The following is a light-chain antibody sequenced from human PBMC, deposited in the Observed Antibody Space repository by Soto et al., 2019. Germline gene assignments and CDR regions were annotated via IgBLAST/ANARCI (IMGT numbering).Light chain of an antibody. J-gene: IGKJ1*01. CDR1: QSISSR. Sequence: DIQMTQSPSTLSASVGDRVTITCRASQSISSRLAWYQQKPGKAPSLLIFDASTLHSGVPSRFSGSGSGTDFTLAISSLQPEDFATYYCQQANSFPWTFGQGTKVDIK. CDR2: DAS. CDR3: QQANSFPWT. V-gene: IGKV1-5*01.